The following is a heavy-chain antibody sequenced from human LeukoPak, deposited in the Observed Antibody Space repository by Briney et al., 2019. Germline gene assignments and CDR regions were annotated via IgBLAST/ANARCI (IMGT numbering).Heavy chain of an antibody. CDR3: AGLRFDRSSWYGRDAFDI. J-gene: IGHJ3*02. CDR1: GGSISSYY. D-gene: IGHD6-13*01. CDR2: IYYSGST. V-gene: IGHV4-59*08. Sequence: PSETLSLTCTVSGGSISSYYWSWIRQPPGKGLEWIGYIYYSGSTNYNPSLKSRVTISVDTSKNQFSLKLSSVTAADTAVYYCAGLRFDRSSWYGRDAFDIWGQGTMVTVSS.